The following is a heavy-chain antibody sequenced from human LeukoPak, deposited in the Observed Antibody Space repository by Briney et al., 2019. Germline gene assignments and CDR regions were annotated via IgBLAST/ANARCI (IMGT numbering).Heavy chain of an antibody. CDR2: ISYDGSNK. CDR3: AKGLDYSSSWDPFDY. V-gene: IGHV3-30*18. D-gene: IGHD6-13*01. Sequence: GGSLRLSCAASGFTFSSYGMHWVRQAPGKGLERVAVISYDGSNKYYADSVKGRFTISRDNSKNTLYLQMNSLRAEDTAVYYCAKGLDYSSSWDPFDYWGQGTLVTVSS. CDR1: GFTFSSYG. J-gene: IGHJ4*02.